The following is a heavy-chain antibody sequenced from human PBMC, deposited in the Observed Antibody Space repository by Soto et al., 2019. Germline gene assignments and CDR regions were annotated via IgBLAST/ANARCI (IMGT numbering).Heavy chain of an antibody. CDR2: ISPSSGST. CDR1: GYTVTSYY. V-gene: IGHV1-46*01. CDR3: ARKLSSNGWSAFDY. D-gene: IGHD6-19*01. Sequence: ASVKVSCKASGYTVTSYYMHCVRRAPGQGLEWMGIISPSSGSTTYAQKFQGRVTVTRDTSTTTVYMELSSLRSEDTAVYYCARKLSSNGWSAFDYWGQGTLVTVSS. J-gene: IGHJ4*02.